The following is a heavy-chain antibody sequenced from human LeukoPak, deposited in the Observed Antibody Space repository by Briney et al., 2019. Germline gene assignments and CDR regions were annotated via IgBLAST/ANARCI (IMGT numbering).Heavy chain of an antibody. CDR3: ARAGRLELGYCTNGVCYTHFDY. CDR2: IYSDGST. CDR1: GFTVSSNY. Sequence: GGSLRLSCAASGFTVSSNYMSWVRQAPGAGLEWVSEIYSDGSTYYAASVKGRFSISRDKSKNTVYLQMNSLRAEDTAVYYCARAGRLELGYCTNGVCYTHFDYWGQGTLVTVSS. D-gene: IGHD2-8*01. V-gene: IGHV3-53*01. J-gene: IGHJ4*02.